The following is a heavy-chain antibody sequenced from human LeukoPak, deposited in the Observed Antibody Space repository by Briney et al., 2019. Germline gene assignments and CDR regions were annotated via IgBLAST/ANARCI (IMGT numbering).Heavy chain of an antibody. J-gene: IGHJ4*02. CDR1: GFTFSSYG. CDR2: ISYDGSNK. Sequence: PGGSLRLSCAASGFTFSSYGMHWVRQAPGKGLERVAVISYDGSNKYYADSVKGRFTISRDNSKNTLYLQMNSLRAEDTAVYYCARASRRVDTAMDDYWGQGTLVTVSS. D-gene: IGHD5-18*01. CDR3: ARASRRVDTAMDDY. V-gene: IGHV3-30*03.